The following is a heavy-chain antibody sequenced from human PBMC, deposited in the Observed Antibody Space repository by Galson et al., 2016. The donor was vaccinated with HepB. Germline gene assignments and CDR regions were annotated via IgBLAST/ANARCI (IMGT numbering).Heavy chain of an antibody. Sequence: SLRLSCAASGFTFSIFAMNWVRQAPGKGLEWVSGISDNGGSTYYVDSVKGRFTISRDNFKNMLYLQMNSLRVEDTAVYYCAREGSLGAGRGNWFDPWGQGILVTVSS. V-gene: IGHV3-23*01. D-gene: IGHD3-10*01. CDR3: AREGSLGAGRGNWFDP. CDR2: ISDNGGST. J-gene: IGHJ5*02. CDR1: GFTFSIFA.